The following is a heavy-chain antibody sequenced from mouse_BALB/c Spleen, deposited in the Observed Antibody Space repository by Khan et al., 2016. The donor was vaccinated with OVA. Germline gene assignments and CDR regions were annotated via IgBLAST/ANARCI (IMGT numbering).Heavy chain of an antibody. CDR3: ARQPYYHYYLMDY. J-gene: IGHJ4*01. CDR2: IWSDGST. D-gene: IGHD2-10*01. Sequence: QVQLKESGPGLVAPSQSLSITCTISGFSLTNYGIHWVRQPPGKGLEWLVVIWSDGSTTYNSALKSRLIISKDNSKSQVFLKMNSLQTDDTAIYYCARQPYYHYYLMDYWGQGTSVTVSS. CDR1: GFSLTNYG. V-gene: IGHV2-6-1*01.